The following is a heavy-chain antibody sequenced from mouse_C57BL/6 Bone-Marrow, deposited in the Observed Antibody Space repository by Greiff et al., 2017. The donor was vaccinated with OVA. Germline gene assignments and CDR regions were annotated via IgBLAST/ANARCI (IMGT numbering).Heavy chain of an antibody. CDR1: GYAFSSYW. CDR3: ARPRDDGVDY. CDR2: IYPGDGDT. Sequence: QVQLKESGAELVKPGASVKISCKASGYAFSSYWMNWVKQRPGKGLEWIGQIYPGDGDTNYNGKFKGKATLTADKSSSTAYMQLSSLTSEDSAVYFCARPRDDGVDYWGQGTTLTVSS. J-gene: IGHJ2*01. D-gene: IGHD2-12*01. V-gene: IGHV1-80*01.